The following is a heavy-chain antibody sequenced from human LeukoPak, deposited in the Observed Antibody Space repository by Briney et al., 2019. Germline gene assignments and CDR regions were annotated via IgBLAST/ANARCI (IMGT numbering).Heavy chain of an antibody. CDR3: GRYYDPPVGDAFDM. D-gene: IGHD3-16*01. J-gene: IGHJ3*02. Sequence: PGGSLRLSCAASGFRFGSDGMSWVRQAPGKGLEWVANINPDGSGRYYVDSVKGRLTISRDNYKNSLYLRLNSLRADDPPVYSCGRYYDPPVGDAFDMWGEGTLVPVS. V-gene: IGHV3-7*03. CDR1: GFRFGSDG. CDR2: INPDGSGR.